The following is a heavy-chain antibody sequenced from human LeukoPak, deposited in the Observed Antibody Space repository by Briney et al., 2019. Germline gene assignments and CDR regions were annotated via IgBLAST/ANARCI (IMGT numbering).Heavy chain of an antibody. Sequence: GGSLRLSCAASRFTFNSFAMNWVRQAPGKGLEWVSTVSGSGGTTYYPDSVKGRFTISRDISKNTLFLQMNSLRAEDTAVYYCAKGTSLSAAVWFDHWGQGTLVTVSS. V-gene: IGHV3-23*01. D-gene: IGHD6-13*01. CDR1: RFTFNSFA. CDR3: AKGTSLSAAVWFDH. J-gene: IGHJ5*02. CDR2: VSGSGGTT.